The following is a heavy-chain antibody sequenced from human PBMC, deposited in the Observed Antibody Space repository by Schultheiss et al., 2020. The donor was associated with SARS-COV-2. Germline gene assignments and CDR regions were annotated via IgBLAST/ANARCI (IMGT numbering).Heavy chain of an antibody. D-gene: IGHD3-3*01. V-gene: IGHV3-48*01. J-gene: IGHJ3*02. CDR3: AKGGYDFWSGKLGDAFDI. Sequence: GGSLRLSCAASGFTFSSYSMDWVRQAPGKGLEWVSYITSSSSTIYYADSVKGRFTISRDNSKKTLYLQMNSLRAEDTAVYYCAKGGYDFWSGKLGDAFDIWGQGTMVTVSS. CDR1: GFTFSSYS. CDR2: ITSSSSTI.